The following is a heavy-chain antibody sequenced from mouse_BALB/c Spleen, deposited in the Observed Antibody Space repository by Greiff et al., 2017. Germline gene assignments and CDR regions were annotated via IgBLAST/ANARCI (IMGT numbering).Heavy chain of an antibody. J-gene: IGHJ1*01. V-gene: IGHV2-5-1*01. Sequence: QVQLQQSGPSLVQPSQSLSITCTVSGFSLTSYGVHWVRQSPGKGLEWLGVIWRGGSTDYNAAFMSRLSITKDNSKSQVFFKMNSLQADDTAIYCCAKEGNYDGYYRYFDVWGAGTTVTVSS. CDR3: AKEGNYDGYYRYFDV. CDR2: IWRGGST. CDR1: GFSLTSYG. D-gene: IGHD2-3*01.